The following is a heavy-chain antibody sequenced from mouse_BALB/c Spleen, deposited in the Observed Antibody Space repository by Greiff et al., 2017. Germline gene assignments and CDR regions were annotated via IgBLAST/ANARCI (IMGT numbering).Heavy chain of an antibody. J-gene: IGHJ3*01. CDR3: AREGITTATGAY. D-gene: IGHD1-2*01. V-gene: IGHV1-14*01. Sequence: VQLQQSVPELVTPGASVKMSCKASGYTFPSYVMHWVKQKPGQGLEWIGYINPYNDGTKYNEKFKGKATLTSDKSSSTAYMELSSLTSEDSAVYYCAREGITTATGAYWGQGTLVTVSA. CDR1: GYTFPSYV. CDR2: INPYNDGT.